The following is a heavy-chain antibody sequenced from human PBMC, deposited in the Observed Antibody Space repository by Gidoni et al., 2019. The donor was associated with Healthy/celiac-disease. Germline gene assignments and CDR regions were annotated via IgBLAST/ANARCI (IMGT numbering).Heavy chain of an antibody. V-gene: IGHV3-30*03. J-gene: IGHJ3*02. D-gene: IGHD1-26*01. CDR3: SVGSDTFDI. Sequence: GRFTISRDNSKNTLYLQMNSLRAEDTAVFYCSVGSDTFDIWGQGTMVTVSS.